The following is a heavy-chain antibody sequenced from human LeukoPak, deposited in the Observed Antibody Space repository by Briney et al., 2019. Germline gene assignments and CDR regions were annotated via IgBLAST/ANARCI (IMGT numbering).Heavy chain of an antibody. D-gene: IGHD3-16*01. CDR2: MNPDSGNT. V-gene: IGHV1-8*01. CDR1: GYTFTSYD. Sequence: ASVKVSCKASGYTFTSYDINWVRQATGQGLEWMGWMNPDSGNTGYAQKFQGRVTMTRNTSISTAYMELSSLRSEDTAVYYCARAPGGSGGPDYWGQGTLVTVSS. J-gene: IGHJ4*02. CDR3: ARAPGGSGGPDY.